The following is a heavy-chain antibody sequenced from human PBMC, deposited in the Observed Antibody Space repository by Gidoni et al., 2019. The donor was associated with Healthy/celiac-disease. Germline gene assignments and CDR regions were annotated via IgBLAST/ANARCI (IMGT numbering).Heavy chain of an antibody. CDR3: ARGLEGAAAV. J-gene: IGHJ4*02. V-gene: IGHV4-34*01. D-gene: IGHD6-13*01. CDR2: INHSGST. CDR1: GGSFSGYY. Sequence: QVQLQQWGAGLLKPSETLSLTCAVYGGSFSGYYWSWIRQPPGKGLEWIGEINHSGSTNYNPSLKSRVTISVDTSKNQFSLKLSSVTAADTAVYYCARGLEGAAAVWGQGTLVTVSS.